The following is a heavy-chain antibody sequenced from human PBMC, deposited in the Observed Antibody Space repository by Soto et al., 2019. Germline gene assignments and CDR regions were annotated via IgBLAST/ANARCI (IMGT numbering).Heavy chain of an antibody. V-gene: IGHV4-34*01. J-gene: IGHJ6*02. Sequence: PSETLSLTCAVYGGSFSGYFWSWIRQPPGKGLEWIGEISHSGSTNYNPSLKSRLTISVDTSKNQFSLKLSSVTAADTAVYYCARLNGYCVGTSCHGYYGMDVWGQGTTVTVSS. D-gene: IGHD2-2*03. CDR2: ISHSGST. CDR1: GGSFSGYF. CDR3: ARLNGYCVGTSCHGYYGMDV.